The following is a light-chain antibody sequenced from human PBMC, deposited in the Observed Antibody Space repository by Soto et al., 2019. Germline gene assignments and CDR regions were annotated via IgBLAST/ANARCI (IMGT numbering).Light chain of an antibody. V-gene: IGLV2-11*01. Sequence: QSVLTQPRSVSGSPGQSVTITCTGTSSDVGGYNYVSWYQQHPGKAPKLMIYDVSKRPSGVPDRFSGSKSGSTASLTISGLLAEDEADYYCCSYAGSYTYVFGTGTKVTVL. CDR1: SSDVGGYNY. CDR2: DVS. CDR3: CSYAGSYTYV. J-gene: IGLJ1*01.